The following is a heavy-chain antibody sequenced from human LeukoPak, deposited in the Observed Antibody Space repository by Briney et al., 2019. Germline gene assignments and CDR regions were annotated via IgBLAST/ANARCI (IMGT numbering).Heavy chain of an antibody. CDR1: GYSFTSYW. CDR2: IYPGDSDT. CDR3: ARHEDGYSHGYGVAFDI. D-gene: IGHD5-18*01. J-gene: IGHJ3*02. Sequence: GESLKISCKGSGYSFTSYWIGWVRQMAGKGLEWMGIIYPGDSDTRYSPSFQGQVTISADKSISTAYLQWSSLKASDTAMYYCARHEDGYSHGYGVAFDIWGQGTMVTVSS. V-gene: IGHV5-51*01.